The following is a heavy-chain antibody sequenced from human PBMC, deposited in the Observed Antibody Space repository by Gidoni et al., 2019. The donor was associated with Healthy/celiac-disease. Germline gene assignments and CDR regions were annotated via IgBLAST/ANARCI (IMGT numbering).Heavy chain of an antibody. V-gene: IGHV3-23*04. Sequence: EVQLVESGGGLCQPGGSLRLSCEASTFITYAMSWVRQTPGKGLEWVSGISGTDDSIYYGYSVKGRFTISRDDSKNTLYLQMDSLRVDDTAVYYCAKDWWSDAFHIWGQGTTVTVSS. CDR1: TFITYA. J-gene: IGHJ3*02. CDR3: AKDWWSDAFHI. D-gene: IGHD2-15*01. CDR2: ISGTDDSI.